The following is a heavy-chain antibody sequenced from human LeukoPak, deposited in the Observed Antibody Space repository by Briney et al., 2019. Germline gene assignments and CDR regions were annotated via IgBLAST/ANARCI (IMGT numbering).Heavy chain of an antibody. Sequence: SQTLSVTRAISRDSVFSNSATWTWIRQSRSRGLEWLGRTYYRSKWYNDYAVSVKSRITINPDTSKNQFSLQLNSVTPEDTAVYYCAKARTRIVGAVQGYFDYWGQGTLVTVSS. V-gene: IGHV6-1*01. D-gene: IGHD1-26*01. CDR3: AKARTRIVGAVQGYFDY. J-gene: IGHJ4*02. CDR2: TYYRSKWYN. CDR1: RDSVFSNSAT.